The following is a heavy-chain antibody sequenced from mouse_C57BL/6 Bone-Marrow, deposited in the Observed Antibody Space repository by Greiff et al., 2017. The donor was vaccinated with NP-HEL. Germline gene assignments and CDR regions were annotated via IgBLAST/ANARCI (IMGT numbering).Heavy chain of an antibody. CDR3: ARSSPVVPSYWDCDV. V-gene: IGHV1-61*01. Sequence: QVQLQQPGAELVRPGSSVKLSCKASGYTFTSYWMDWVKQRPGQGLEWIGNIYPSDSETHYNQKFKDKATLTVDKSSSTAYMQLSSLTSEDSADYYCARSSPVVPSYWDCDVWGTGTTVTVSS. D-gene: IGHD1-1*01. CDR1: GYTFTSYW. J-gene: IGHJ1*03. CDR2: IYPSDSET.